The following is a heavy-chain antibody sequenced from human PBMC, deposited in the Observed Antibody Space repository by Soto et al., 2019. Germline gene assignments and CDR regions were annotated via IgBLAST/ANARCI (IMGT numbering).Heavy chain of an antibody. D-gene: IGHD6-6*01. V-gene: IGHV1-69*01. CDR3: ARDVAARPVSYYYGMYV. Sequence: QVQLVQSGAEVKKPGSSVKVSCKASGGTFSSYAISWVRQAPGQGLEWMGGIIPIFGTANYAQKFQGRVTITADESTSTAYMELSSLRSEDTAVYYCARDVAARPVSYYYGMYVWGQGTTVTVSS. J-gene: IGHJ6*02. CDR1: GGTFSSYA. CDR2: IIPIFGTA.